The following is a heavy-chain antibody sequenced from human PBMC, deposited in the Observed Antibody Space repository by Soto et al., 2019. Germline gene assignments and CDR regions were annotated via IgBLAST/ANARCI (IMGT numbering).Heavy chain of an antibody. V-gene: IGHV3-30*18. J-gene: IGHJ6*02. CDR3: AKDQDSSGYPESTYYYYGMDV. D-gene: IGHD3-22*01. Sequence: QVQLVESGGGVVQPGRSLRLSCAASGFTFSSYGMHWVRQAPGKGLEWVAVISYDGSNKYYADSVKGRFTISRDNSKNTLYLQMNSLRAEDTAVYYCAKDQDSSGYPESTYYYYGMDVWGQGTTVTVSS. CDR1: GFTFSSYG. CDR2: ISYDGSNK.